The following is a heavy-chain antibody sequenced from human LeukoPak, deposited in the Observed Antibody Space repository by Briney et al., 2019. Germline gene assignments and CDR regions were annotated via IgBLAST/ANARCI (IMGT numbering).Heavy chain of an antibody. V-gene: IGHV1-18*01. CDR3: ARELPDGSGSRSFDY. CDR1: GHTFTSYG. J-gene: IGHJ4*02. D-gene: IGHD3-10*01. Sequence: ASVKVSCKASGHTFTSYGISWVRQAPGQGLEWMGWISAYNGNTNYAQKLQGRVTMTTDTSTSTAYMELRSLRSDDTAVYYCARELPDGSGSRSFDYWGQGTLVTVSS. CDR2: ISAYNGNT.